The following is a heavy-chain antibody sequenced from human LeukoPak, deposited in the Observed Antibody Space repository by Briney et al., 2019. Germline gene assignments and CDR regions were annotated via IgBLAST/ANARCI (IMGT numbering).Heavy chain of an antibody. D-gene: IGHD3-22*01. Sequence: PSETLSLTCGIHGGSFSGYYWSWIRQTPQKGLEWLGEINHRGSTNHNPSLKSRVTLSVDTSNNQFSLKVLSVTAADTAVYYCASPASDSSGGAFDIWGQGTVVTVSS. CDR3: ASPASDSSGGAFDI. V-gene: IGHV4-34*01. CDR1: GGSFSGYY. CDR2: INHRGST. J-gene: IGHJ3*02.